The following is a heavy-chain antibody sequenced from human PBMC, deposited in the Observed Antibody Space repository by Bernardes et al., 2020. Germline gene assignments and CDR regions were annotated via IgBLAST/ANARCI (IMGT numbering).Heavy chain of an antibody. CDR2: IYRGGDT. CDR1: GFTVSYNY. D-gene: IGHD3-22*01. V-gene: IGHV3-53*01. J-gene: IGHJ4*02. Sequence: GGSLRLSCAASGFTVSYNYMTWVRQAPGEGLEWVSTIYRGGDTYYADSVMGRFTISRDNSKNTLYLQMNSLRVDDTAVYYCASSSGDGSAIFRSSYFEYWGQGTLLTVSS. CDR3: ASSSGDGSAIFRSSYFEY.